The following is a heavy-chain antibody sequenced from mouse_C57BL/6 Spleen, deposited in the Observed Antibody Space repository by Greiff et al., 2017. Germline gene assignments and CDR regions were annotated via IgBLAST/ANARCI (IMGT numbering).Heavy chain of an antibody. CDR3: ARDYGSSYEDYFDY. CDR1: GYAFSSYW. Sequence: QVQLQQSGAELVKPGASVKISCKASGYAFSSYWMNWVKQRPGKGLEWIGQIYPGDGDTNYNGKFKGKATLTADKSSSTAYMQLSSLTSEDSAVYFCARDYGSSYEDYFDYGGQGTTLTVSS. D-gene: IGHD1-1*01. V-gene: IGHV1-80*01. J-gene: IGHJ2*01. CDR2: IYPGDGDT.